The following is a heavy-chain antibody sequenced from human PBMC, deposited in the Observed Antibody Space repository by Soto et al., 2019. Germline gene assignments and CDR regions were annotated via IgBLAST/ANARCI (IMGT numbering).Heavy chain of an antibody. V-gene: IGHV1-18*01. Sequence: ASVKVSCKASGYTFTSYGISWVRQAPGQGLEWMGWISAYNGNTNYAQKLQGRVTMTTDTSTSTAYMELGSLRSEDTAVYYCARVASPAMVRGWFDPWGQGTLVTVSS. J-gene: IGHJ5*02. CDR2: ISAYNGNT. CDR3: ARVASPAMVRGWFDP. CDR1: GYTFTSYG. D-gene: IGHD5-18*01.